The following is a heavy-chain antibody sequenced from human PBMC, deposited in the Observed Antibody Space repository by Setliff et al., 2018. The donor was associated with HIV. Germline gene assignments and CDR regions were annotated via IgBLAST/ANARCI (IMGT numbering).Heavy chain of an antibody. CDR2: IIPVVDAP. CDR3: ATRPPGVHGFSI. V-gene: IGHV1-69*06. J-gene: IGHJ3*02. CDR1: GGSFNILG. D-gene: IGHD3-10*01. Sequence: AASVKVSCKASGGSFNILGFTWVRQAPGQGLEWVGGIIPVVDAPIYAQRFQGRVVITADKSTGTAYMQLSSLKFEDTAVYYCATRPPGVHGFSIWGQGTMVT.